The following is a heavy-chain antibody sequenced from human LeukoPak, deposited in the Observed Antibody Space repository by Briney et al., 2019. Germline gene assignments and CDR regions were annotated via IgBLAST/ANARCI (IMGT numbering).Heavy chain of an antibody. Sequence: SETLSLTCTVSGYSISSGYYWGWIRQPPGKGLEWIGSIYHSGSTYYNPSLKSRVTISVDASMNQFSLKLSSVTAADTAVYYCARVGGMVTLNKFYYYYYYTDVWGKGTTVTVSS. CDR3: ARVGGMVTLNKFYYYYYYTDV. J-gene: IGHJ6*03. D-gene: IGHD5-18*01. V-gene: IGHV4-38-2*02. CDR1: GYSISSGYY. CDR2: IYHSGST.